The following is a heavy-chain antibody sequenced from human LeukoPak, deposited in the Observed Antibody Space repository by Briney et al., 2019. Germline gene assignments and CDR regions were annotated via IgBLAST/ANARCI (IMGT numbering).Heavy chain of an antibody. J-gene: IGHJ4*02. V-gene: IGHV3-9*01. CDR1: GFTFEDYA. D-gene: IGHD3-10*01. CDR2: ISWNSGGI. Sequence: GGSLRLSCAASGFTFEDYAMYWVRQAPGKGLEWVSGISWNSGGIGYEDSVKSRFTISRNNAKTSLYLQLNNLRAEDTAFYYCAKDLGYGSGTYKVFDYWGQGTLVTVSS. CDR3: AKDLGYGSGTYKVFDY.